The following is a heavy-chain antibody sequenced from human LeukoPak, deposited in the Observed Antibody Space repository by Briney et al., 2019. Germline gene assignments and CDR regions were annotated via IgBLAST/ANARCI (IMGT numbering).Heavy chain of an antibody. D-gene: IGHD2-15*01. CDR1: GGTFSSYA. Sequence: ASVKVSCKASGGTFSSYAISWVRQAPGQGVEWMGRIIPILGIANYAQKFQGRVTITADKSTSTAYMELSSLRSEDTAVYYCARSRSAVVTASDYWGQGTLVTVSS. CDR3: ARSRSAVVTASDY. V-gene: IGHV1-69*04. CDR2: IIPILGIA. J-gene: IGHJ4*01.